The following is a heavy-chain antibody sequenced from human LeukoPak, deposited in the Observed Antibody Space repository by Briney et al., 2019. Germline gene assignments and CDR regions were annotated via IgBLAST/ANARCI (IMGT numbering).Heavy chain of an antibody. Sequence: GASVKVSCKASGYTFTSYGISWVRQAPGQGLEWMGWISAYNGNTNYAQKLQGRVTMTRDTSTSTVYMELSSLRSEDTAVYYCARGVDCSSTSCSGSGYFQHWGQGTLVTVSS. D-gene: IGHD2-2*01. CDR1: GYTFTSYG. J-gene: IGHJ1*01. CDR2: ISAYNGNT. CDR3: ARGVDCSSTSCSGSGYFQH. V-gene: IGHV1-18*01.